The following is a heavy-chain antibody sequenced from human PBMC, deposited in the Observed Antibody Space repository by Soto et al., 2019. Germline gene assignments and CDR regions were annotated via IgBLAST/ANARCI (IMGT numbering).Heavy chain of an antibody. Sequence: SETLSLTCTVSGGSIATSSYFWAWIRRPPGKGLEWIGSIDYRGTIYNNPSLKSRVTISVDTSKNQFSLKLSSVTAADTAVYYCARGPQLSGRITMIVVVPKYYGMDVWGQGTTVTVSS. CDR3: ARGPQLSGRITMIVVVPKYYGMDV. J-gene: IGHJ6*02. CDR2: IDYRGTI. V-gene: IGHV4-39*07. D-gene: IGHD3-22*01. CDR1: GGSIATSSYF.